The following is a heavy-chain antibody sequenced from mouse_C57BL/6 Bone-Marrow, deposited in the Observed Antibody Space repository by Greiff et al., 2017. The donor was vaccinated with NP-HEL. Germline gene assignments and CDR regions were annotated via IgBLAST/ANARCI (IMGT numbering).Heavy chain of an antibody. CDR2: ISNGGGST. CDR3: ARQGFAY. CDR1: GFTFSDYY. V-gene: IGHV5-12*01. Sequence: EVQLVESGGGLVQPGGSLKLSCAASGFTFSDYYMYWVRQTPEKRLEWVAYISNGGGSTYYPDTVKGRFTISRDNAKNTLYLQMSRLKSEDTAMYYCARQGFAYWGQGTLVTVSA. J-gene: IGHJ3*01.